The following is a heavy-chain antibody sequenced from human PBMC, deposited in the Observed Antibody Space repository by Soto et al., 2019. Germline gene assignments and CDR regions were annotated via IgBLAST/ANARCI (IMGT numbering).Heavy chain of an antibody. V-gene: IGHV3-21*02. CDR1: GFTFSRYG. CDR2: ISSRTSYV. D-gene: IGHD2-2*01. CDR3: ARDPSEGRVGNWFES. Sequence: EVQLVESGGGLVKPGGSLRLSCAASGFTFSRYGMNWLRQAPGKGLEWVASISSRTSYVYYADSVKGRFSTSRDNAKNILYLEMYGLRTEDTAVYYCARDPSEGRVGNWFESWGQGTLVTVSS. J-gene: IGHJ5*01.